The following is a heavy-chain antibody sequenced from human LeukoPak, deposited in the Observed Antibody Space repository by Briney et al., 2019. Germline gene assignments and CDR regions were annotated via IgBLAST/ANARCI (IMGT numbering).Heavy chain of an antibody. Sequence: GGSLRLSCTACGFTFSSYEMNWVRQAPAKGLEWVSHISSSGTIIYYADSVKGRFTISRDNAKNSLYLQMNSLRAEDTAVYYCARDGDCSSTSCYAGDYFDYWGQGTLVTVSS. D-gene: IGHD2-2*01. CDR2: ISSSGTII. J-gene: IGHJ4*02. CDR3: ARDGDCSSTSCYAGDYFDY. V-gene: IGHV3-48*03. CDR1: GFTFSSYE.